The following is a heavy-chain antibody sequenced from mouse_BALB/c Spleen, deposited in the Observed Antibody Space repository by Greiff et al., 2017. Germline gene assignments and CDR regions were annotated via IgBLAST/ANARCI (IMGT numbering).Heavy chain of an antibody. Sequence: QVHVKQSGPELVRPGVSVKISCKGSGYTFTDYAMHWVKQSHAKSLEWIGVISTYSGNTNYNQKFKGKATMTVDKSSSTAYMELSSLTSEDSAVYYCARWVRRAWFAYWGQGTLVTVSA. J-gene: IGHJ3*01. D-gene: IGHD2-14*01. V-gene: IGHV1-67*01. CDR3: ARWVRRAWFAY. CDR2: ISTYSGNT. CDR1: GYTFTDYA.